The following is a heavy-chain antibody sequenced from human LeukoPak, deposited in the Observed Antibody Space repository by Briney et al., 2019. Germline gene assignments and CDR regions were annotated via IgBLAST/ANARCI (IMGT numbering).Heavy chain of an antibody. V-gene: IGHV4-59*10. D-gene: IGHD3-22*01. CDR3: ARGRYYYDSSGYYYGWFDP. CDR1: GGSFSGYY. J-gene: IGHJ5*02. CDR2: IYTSGST. Sequence: PSETLSLTCAVYGGSFSGYYWSWIRQPAGKGVEWIGRIYTSGSTNYNPSLKSRVTMSVDTSKNQFSLKLSSVTAADTAVYYCARGRYYYDSSGYYYGWFDPWGQGTLVTVSS.